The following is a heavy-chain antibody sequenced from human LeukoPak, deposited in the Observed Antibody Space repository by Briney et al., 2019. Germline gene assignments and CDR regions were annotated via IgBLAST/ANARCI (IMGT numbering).Heavy chain of an antibody. CDR3: AREKGSSWFNYYFDY. CDR1: GFTVSSNY. Sequence: GGSLRLSCAASGFTVSSNYMNWVRQAPGKGLEWVSSISSSSSYIYYADSVKGRFTISRDNAKNSLYLQMNSLRAEDTAVYYCAREKGSSWFNYYFDYWGQGTLVTVSS. D-gene: IGHD6-13*01. CDR2: ISSSSSYI. J-gene: IGHJ4*02. V-gene: IGHV3-21*01.